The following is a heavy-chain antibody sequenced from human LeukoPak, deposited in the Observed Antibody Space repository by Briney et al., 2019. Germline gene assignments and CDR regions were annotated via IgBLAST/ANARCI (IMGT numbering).Heavy chain of an antibody. Sequence: GGPLRLSWAASGFSFSPYAMHWVRQAPGKGLDWVPLISYDGSNKYYADSVKGRFTISRDNSKNTLYLQMHSLRADDTAVYYCARDLQYLLLMGEIDYWGQGTLVTVSS. J-gene: IGHJ4*02. V-gene: IGHV3-30*04. D-gene: IGHD2-2*01. CDR2: ISYDGSNK. CDR1: GFSFSPYA. CDR3: ARDLQYLLLMGEIDY.